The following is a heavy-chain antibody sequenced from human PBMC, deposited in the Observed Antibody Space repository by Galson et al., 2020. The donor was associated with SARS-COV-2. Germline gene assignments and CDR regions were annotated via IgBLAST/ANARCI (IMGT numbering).Heavy chain of an antibody. V-gene: IGHV3-30*04. CDR3: ARENGGGSDY. CDR2: ISYDGSNK. CDR1: GFTFSSYA. D-gene: IGHD2-8*01. Sequence: GGSLRLSCAASGFTFSSYAMHWVRQAPGKGLEWVAVISYDGSNKYYADSVKGRFTISRDNSKNTLYLQMNSLRAEDTAVYYCARENGGGSDYWGQGTLVTVSS. J-gene: IGHJ4*02.